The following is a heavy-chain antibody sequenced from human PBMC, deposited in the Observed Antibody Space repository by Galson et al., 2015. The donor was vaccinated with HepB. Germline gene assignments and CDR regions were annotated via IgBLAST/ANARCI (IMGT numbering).Heavy chain of an antibody. J-gene: IGHJ3*02. CDR1: GYTFTSYG. V-gene: IGHV1-18*01. CDR2: ISAYNGNT. Sequence: SVKVSCKASGYTFTSYGISWVRQAPGQGLEWMGWISAYNGNTNYAQKLQGRVTMTTDTSTSTAYMELRSLRSDDTAVYYCARDLYYYDGSSYYSDVFDIWGQGTMVTVSS. CDR3: ARDLYYYDGSSYYSDVFDI. D-gene: IGHD3-22*01.